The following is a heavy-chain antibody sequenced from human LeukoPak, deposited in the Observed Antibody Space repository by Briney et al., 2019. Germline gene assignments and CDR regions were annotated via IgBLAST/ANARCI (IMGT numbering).Heavy chain of an antibody. CDR1: GGSISRYS. CDR2: IYYSGSI. CDR3: ARGRKTSFGVVLSWFDP. D-gene: IGHD3-3*01. Sequence: SETLSLTCTVSGGSISRYSYIWIRQPPGKGLEWIGCIYYSGSINHNPSLKSRVAISVDTSKNQFSLKLSSVTAADTAVYFCARGRKTSFGVVLSWFDPWGQGTLVTVSS. J-gene: IGHJ5*02. V-gene: IGHV4-59*12.